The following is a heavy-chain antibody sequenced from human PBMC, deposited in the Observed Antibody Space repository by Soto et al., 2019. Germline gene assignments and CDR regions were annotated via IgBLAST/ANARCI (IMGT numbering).Heavy chain of an antibody. CDR3: ARGSGYYYYYMDV. J-gene: IGHJ6*03. CDR1: GFTFSSHG. CDR2: IWYDGVNE. Sequence: QVQLVESGGGVVQPGRSLRLSCAASGFTFSSHGMHWVRQAPGKGLEWVAVIWYDGVNEYYADSVKGRLTTSRDNSKNTLYLQMDSLRAEDTAVYYCARGSGYYYYYMDVWGKGTTVTVSS. V-gene: IGHV3-33*01.